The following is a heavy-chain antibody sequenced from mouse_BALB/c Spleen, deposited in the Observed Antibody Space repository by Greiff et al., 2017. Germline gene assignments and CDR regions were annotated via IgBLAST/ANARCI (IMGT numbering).Heavy chain of an antibody. D-gene: IGHD2-2*01. Sequence: VQLQQSGAELVKPGASVKLSCTASGFNIKDTYMHWVKQRPEQGLEWIGRIDPANGNTKYDPKFQGKATITADTSSNTAYLQLSSLTSEDTAVYYCARRGYDGRYWYFDVWGAGTTVTVSS. J-gene: IGHJ1*01. CDR2: IDPANGNT. V-gene: IGHV14-3*02. CDR3: ARRGYDGRYWYFDV. CDR1: GFNIKDTY.